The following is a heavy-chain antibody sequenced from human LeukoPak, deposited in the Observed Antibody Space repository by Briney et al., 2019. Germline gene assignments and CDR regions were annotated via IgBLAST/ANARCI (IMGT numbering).Heavy chain of an antibody. V-gene: IGHV4-31*03. CDR1: GGSISSSGDF. CDR3: ARTRGGVVVLDY. CDR2: IYYSGNS. D-gene: IGHD3-22*01. J-gene: IGHJ4*02. Sequence: SQTLSLTCTVSGGSISSSGDFWTWIRQHPGKGLEWIGYIYYSGNSYYNPSLKSRVTISVDTSKNQFSLKLSSVTAADTAVYYCARTRGGVVVLDYWGQGTLVTVSS.